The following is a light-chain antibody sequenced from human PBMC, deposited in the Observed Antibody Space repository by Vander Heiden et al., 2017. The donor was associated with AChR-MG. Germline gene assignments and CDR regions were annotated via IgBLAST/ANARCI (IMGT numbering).Light chain of an antibody. CDR3: QVGDNSGFVV. V-gene: IGLV3-21*02. J-gene: IGLJ2*01. CDR1: NIAMQS. Sequence: SYVLTQPPSVSVAPGQAARITCGGNNIAMQSVHWYQQKPGQAPVLVVYDDRERPSGIPERFSGSDSGNTATLTISRVEAGDEADYFCQVGDNSGFVVFGGGTKLTVL. CDR2: DDR.